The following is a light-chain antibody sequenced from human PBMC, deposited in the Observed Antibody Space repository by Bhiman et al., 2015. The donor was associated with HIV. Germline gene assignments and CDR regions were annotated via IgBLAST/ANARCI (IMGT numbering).Light chain of an antibody. CDR3: QVWDTTSDHLWV. CDR2: QDS. J-gene: IGLJ3*02. CDR1: KLGEQY. V-gene: IGLV3-1*01. Sequence: YELTQPPSVSVYPGQTASITCSGDKLGEQYVCWYQQKPGQSPVLLMYQDSDRPSGIPDRFSGSKSGNTATLTISRVEAGDEAEYYCQVWDTTSDHLWVFGGGTKLTVL.